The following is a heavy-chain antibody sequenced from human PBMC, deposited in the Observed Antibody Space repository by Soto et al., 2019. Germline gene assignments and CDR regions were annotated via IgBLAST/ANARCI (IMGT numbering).Heavy chain of an antibody. V-gene: IGHV4-59*01. CDR3: ARSAHAGHASD. J-gene: IGHJ4*01. Sequence: SETLSLTCTVSGASIENNYWSWIRQSPGKGLEWIGYIYYNGRIRYNPSLNSRVTMSVDTSKNQLSLKVSSVTAADAAVYYCARSAHAGHASDWGHRIPFTDSS. CDR1: GASIENNY. CDR2: IYYNGRI. D-gene: IGHD2-8*01.